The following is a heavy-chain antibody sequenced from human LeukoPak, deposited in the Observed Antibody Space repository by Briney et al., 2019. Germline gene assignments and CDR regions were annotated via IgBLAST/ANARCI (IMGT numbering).Heavy chain of an antibody. CDR2: MNPNSGNT. CDR1: GDTFIIND. J-gene: IGHJ3*02. D-gene: IGHD6-13*01. CDR3: ARMTAAGTWTFDI. Sequence: GASVKVSCKASGDTFIINDINWVRQATGQGLEWMGWMNPNSGNTGYAQKFQGRVTMTRNISITTAYMELTDLRSEDTAVYYCARMTAAGTWTFDIWGQGTTVTVSS. V-gene: IGHV1-8*02.